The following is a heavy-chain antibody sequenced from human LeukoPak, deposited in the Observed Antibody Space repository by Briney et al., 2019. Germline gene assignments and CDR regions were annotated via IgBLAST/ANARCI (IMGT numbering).Heavy chain of an antibody. V-gene: IGHV4-61*01. CDR2: ISDSGGS. Sequence: SETLSLTCSVSGGSVSSGISYWSWIRQPPGEGLEWIAYISDSGGSDYNPSLRGRVTISLDTSKNQFSLRLTSVTAADTAVYYCARGGVYAFDIWGQGTMVTVSS. D-gene: IGHD3-3*01. CDR3: ARGGVYAFDI. CDR1: GGSVSSGISY. J-gene: IGHJ3*02.